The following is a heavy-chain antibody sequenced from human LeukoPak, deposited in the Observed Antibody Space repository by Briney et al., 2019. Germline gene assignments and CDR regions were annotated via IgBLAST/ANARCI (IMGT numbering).Heavy chain of an antibody. D-gene: IGHD3-3*01. J-gene: IGHJ4*02. CDR2: IGTSTSYI. CDR1: GFTFSTYI. CDR3: ARGGTIFGLANALDY. V-gene: IGHV3-21*04. Sequence: GGSLRLSCAAPGFTFSTYIMNWVRQTPGKGLEWVSSIGTSTSYIYYADSVKGRFTISRDNAKNSLYLEMNSLRAEDTGVYYCARGGTIFGLANALDYWGQGTLATVSS.